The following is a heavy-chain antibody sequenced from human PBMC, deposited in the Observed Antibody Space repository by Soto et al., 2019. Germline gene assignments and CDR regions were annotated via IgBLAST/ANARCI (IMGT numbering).Heavy chain of an antibody. D-gene: IGHD2-2*02. CDR3: ARVPHGVVPAAIPAYGMDV. CDR1: GFTFSSYW. Sequence: PGGSLRLSCAASGFTFSSYWMHWVRQAPGKGLVWVSRINSDGSSTSYADSVKGRFTISRDNAKNTLYLQMNSLRAEDTAVYYCARVPHGVVPAAIPAYGMDVWGQGTTVTVSS. CDR2: INSDGSST. J-gene: IGHJ6*02. V-gene: IGHV3-74*01.